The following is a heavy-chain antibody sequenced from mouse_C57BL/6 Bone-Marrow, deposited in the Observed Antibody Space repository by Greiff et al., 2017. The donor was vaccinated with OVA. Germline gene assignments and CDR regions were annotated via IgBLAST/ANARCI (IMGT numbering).Heavy chain of an antibody. Sequence: VKLVESGAELARPGASVKMSCKASGYTFTSYTMHWVKQRPGQGLEWIGYINPSSGYTKYNQKFKDKATLTADKSSSTAYMQLSSLTSEDSAVYYCARRAYDYSWFAYWGQGTLVTVSA. D-gene: IGHD2-4*01. CDR2: INPSSGYT. CDR3: ARRAYDYSWFAY. J-gene: IGHJ3*01. V-gene: IGHV1-4*01. CDR1: GYTFTSYT.